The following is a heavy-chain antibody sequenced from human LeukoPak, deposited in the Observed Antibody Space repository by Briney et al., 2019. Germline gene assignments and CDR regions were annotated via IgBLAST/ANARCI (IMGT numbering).Heavy chain of an antibody. CDR3: ARAMTTEANDY. D-gene: IGHD4-11*01. CDR1: GFTLSTNA. Sequence: GGSLRLSCLTSGFTLSTNAMSWVRQAPGKGLEWISGISGSGASTYYADSVKGRSTISRDNAKNSLYLQMNNLKVEDTAVYYCARAMTTEANDYWGQGTLVTVSS. J-gene: IGHJ4*02. V-gene: IGHV3-23*01. CDR2: ISGSGAST.